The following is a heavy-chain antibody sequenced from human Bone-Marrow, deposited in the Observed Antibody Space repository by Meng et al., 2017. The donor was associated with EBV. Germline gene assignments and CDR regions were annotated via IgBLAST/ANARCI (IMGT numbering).Heavy chain of an antibody. CDR1: ACIFNSIA. Sequence: VHSGDGVNKSGSSRKGPFFASACIFNSIAVSWVGQAPGQGLEWMGVVIPLSGAPHYAQKFQGRVTITADESTSTHYMDLSNLRSDDTAMYYCASESWRGFTPDYWGQGTLVTVSS. J-gene: IGHJ4*02. D-gene: IGHD3-10*01. V-gene: IGHV1-69*01. CDR3: ASESWRGFTPDY. CDR2: VIPLSGAP.